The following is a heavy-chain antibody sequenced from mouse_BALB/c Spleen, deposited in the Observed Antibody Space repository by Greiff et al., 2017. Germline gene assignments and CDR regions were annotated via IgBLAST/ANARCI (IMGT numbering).Heavy chain of an antibody. CDR3: ARVYDYDRAWFAY. J-gene: IGHJ3*01. CDR2: ISSGSSTI. V-gene: IGHV5-17*02. Sequence: EVQVVESGGGLVQPGGSRKLSCAASGFTFSSFGMHWVRQAPEKGLEWVAYISSGSSTIYYADTVKGRFTISRDNPKNTLFLQMTSLRSEDTAMYYCARVYDYDRAWFAYWGQGTLVTVSA. D-gene: IGHD2-4*01. CDR1: GFTFSSFG.